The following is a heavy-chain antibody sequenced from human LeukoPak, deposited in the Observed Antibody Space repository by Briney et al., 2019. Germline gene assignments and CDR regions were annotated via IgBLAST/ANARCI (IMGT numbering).Heavy chain of an antibody. CDR2: IVVASGKT. J-gene: IGHJ6*04. Sequence: GASVKVSCKASGFTFSNSAVQWVRQARGQRLEWIGWIVVASGKTNYAQSFQGRLTVSRDMSTSTAYMEVGSLRSEDTAAYYCAAASVAPGGHFYGMDVWGKGTTVTVSS. V-gene: IGHV1-58*01. D-gene: IGHD2-8*02. CDR1: GFTFSNSA. CDR3: AAASVAPGGHFYGMDV.